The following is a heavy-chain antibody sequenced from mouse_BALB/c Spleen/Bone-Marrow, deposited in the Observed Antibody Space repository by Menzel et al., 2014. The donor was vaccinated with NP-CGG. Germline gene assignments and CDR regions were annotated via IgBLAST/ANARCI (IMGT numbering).Heavy chain of an antibody. Sequence: EVKLVESGGGLVKPGGSLKLSSAASGFTFSDYYMYWVRQTPEKRLEWVATISDGGNYTYYPDSVKGRFTISRDNAKNNLYLQMSSLKSEDTAMYYCAGTWEAMDYWGQGTSVTVSS. CDR2: ISDGGNYT. CDR3: AGTWEAMDY. V-gene: IGHV5-4*02. J-gene: IGHJ4*01. CDR1: GFTFSDYY. D-gene: IGHD3-3*01.